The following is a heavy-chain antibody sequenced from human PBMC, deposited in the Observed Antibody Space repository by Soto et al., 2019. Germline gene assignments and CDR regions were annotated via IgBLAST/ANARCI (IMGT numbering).Heavy chain of an antibody. Sequence: SETLSLTCTVSGGSVSSGNYFWSWIRQPPGKGLEWIGYIYYSGTTNYNPSLKSRVTISVDTSKNQFSLKLSSVAAADTAVYYCARGLYSGYDNPFDYWGQGTLVTVSS. CDR2: IYYSGTT. CDR3: ARGLYSGYDNPFDY. CDR1: GGSVSSGNYF. J-gene: IGHJ4*02. V-gene: IGHV4-61*01. D-gene: IGHD5-12*01.